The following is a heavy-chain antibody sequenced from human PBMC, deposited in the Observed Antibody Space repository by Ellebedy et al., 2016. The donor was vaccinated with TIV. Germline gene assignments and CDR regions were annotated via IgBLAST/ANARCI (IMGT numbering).Heavy chain of an antibody. Sequence: ASVKVSXXASGYTFTSHDINWVRQATGQGLEWMGWMNPNSGNTGYAQKFQGRVTMTRNTSIGTAYMELSSLRSEDTAVYYCAVVYTAFDIWGQGTMVTVSS. CDR2: MNPNSGNT. D-gene: IGHD2-8*01. V-gene: IGHV1-8*01. CDR1: GYTFTSHD. CDR3: AVVYTAFDI. J-gene: IGHJ3*02.